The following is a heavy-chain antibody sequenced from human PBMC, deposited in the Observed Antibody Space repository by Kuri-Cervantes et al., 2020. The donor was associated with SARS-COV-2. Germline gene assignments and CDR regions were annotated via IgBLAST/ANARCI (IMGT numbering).Heavy chain of an antibody. V-gene: IGHV3-30*03. J-gene: IGHJ4*02. D-gene: IGHD1-1*01. CDR3: VRDGDHWNFDY. CDR2: ISYDGSNK. CDR1: GFTFSSYG. Sequence: LSLTCAASGFTFSSYGMHWVRQAPGKGLEWVAVISYDGSNKYYADSVKGRFTISRDNSKNTLYLLMNSLRAEDTAVYYCVRDGDHWNFDYWGQGTLVTVSS.